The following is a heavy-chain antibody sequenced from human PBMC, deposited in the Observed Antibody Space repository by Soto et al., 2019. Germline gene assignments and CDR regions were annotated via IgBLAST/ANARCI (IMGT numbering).Heavy chain of an antibody. CDR3: ARARSYYDFWSGHLKGNRFDP. J-gene: IGHJ5*02. D-gene: IGHD3-3*01. Sequence: SETLSLTCAVYGGSFSGYYWSWIRQPPGKGLEWIGEINHSGSTNYNPSLKSRVTISVDTSKNQFSLKLSSVTAADTAVYYCARARSYYDFWSGHLKGNRFDPRGQGNLVTVSS. CDR2: INHSGST. CDR1: GGSFSGYY. V-gene: IGHV4-34*01.